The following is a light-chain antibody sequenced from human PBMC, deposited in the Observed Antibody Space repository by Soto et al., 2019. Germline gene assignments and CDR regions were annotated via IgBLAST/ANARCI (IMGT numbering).Light chain of an antibody. Sequence: SYELTQPPSVSVAPGKTARITCGGNNIGSKSVHWYQQKPGQAPVLVIYYDSDRPSGIPERFSGSNSGNTATLTISRVEAXXXXXXXXQVWDSSSDHRLFGGGTKLTVL. CDR2: YDS. V-gene: IGLV3-21*04. CDR1: NIGSKS. CDR3: QVWDSSSDHRL. J-gene: IGLJ2*01.